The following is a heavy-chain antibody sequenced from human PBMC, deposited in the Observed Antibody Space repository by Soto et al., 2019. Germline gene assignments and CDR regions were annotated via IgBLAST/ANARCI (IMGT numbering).Heavy chain of an antibody. D-gene: IGHD3-10*01. CDR1: SYSISAGCY. Sequence: SETLSLTCTVSSYSISAGCYWGWIRQPPGKELEWIGSMYPTGSTYYNPSLKSRVTISIDTSKNQFSLKLTSVTAADTAVYYCVRDLNYGLYYFDHWGQGTLVTSPQ. V-gene: IGHV4-38-2*02. CDR3: VRDLNYGLYYFDH. J-gene: IGHJ4*02. CDR2: MYPTGST.